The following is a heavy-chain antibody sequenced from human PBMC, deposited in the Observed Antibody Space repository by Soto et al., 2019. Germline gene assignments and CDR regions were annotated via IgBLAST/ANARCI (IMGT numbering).Heavy chain of an antibody. CDR2: IYYSGST. Sequence: PSETLSLTCTVSGGSISSGGYYWSWIRQHPGKGLEWIGYIYYSGSTYYNLSLKSRVTISVYTSKNQFSLKLSSVTAADTAVYYCARDRYYYGSGSGNGYYGMDVWGQGTTVTVSS. V-gene: IGHV4-31*03. CDR1: GGSISSGGYY. J-gene: IGHJ6*02. CDR3: ARDRYYYGSGSGNGYYGMDV. D-gene: IGHD3-10*01.